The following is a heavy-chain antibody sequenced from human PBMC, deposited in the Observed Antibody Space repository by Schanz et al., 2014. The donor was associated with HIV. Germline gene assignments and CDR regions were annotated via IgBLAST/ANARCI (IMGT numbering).Heavy chain of an antibody. CDR3: AKGQRGILRGDIDC. D-gene: IGHD3-10*01. Sequence: EVQLVESGGGLVQPGRSLRLSCEASGFIFDDCAMHWVRLAPGKGLEWVSYISGSGNTIYYADSVKGRFTISRDNAKNALSLQINRLRAEDTAVYFCAKGQRGILRGDIDCWGQGTLVTVSS. CDR2: ISGSGNTI. V-gene: IGHV3-48*03. J-gene: IGHJ4*02. CDR1: GFIFDDCA.